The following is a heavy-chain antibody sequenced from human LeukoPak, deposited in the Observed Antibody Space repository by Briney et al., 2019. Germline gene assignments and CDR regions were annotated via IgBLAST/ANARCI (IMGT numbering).Heavy chain of an antibody. CDR2: INHSGST. J-gene: IGHJ4*02. V-gene: IGHV4-39*07. D-gene: IGHD3-10*01. Sequence: PSETLSLTCTVSGGSISSGGYYWSWIRQPPGKGLEWIGEINHSGSTNYNPSLKSRVTISVDTSKNQFSLKLSSVTAADTAVYYCARGGGSGTNLFDYWGQGTLVTVSS. CDR3: ARGGGSGTNLFDY. CDR1: GGSISSGGYY.